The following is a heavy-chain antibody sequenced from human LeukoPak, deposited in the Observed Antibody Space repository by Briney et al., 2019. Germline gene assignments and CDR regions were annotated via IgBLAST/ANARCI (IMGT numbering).Heavy chain of an antibody. CDR1: GFTFSSYA. V-gene: IGHV3-30*01. D-gene: IGHD6-6*01. CDR3: ARDSPSRDSSDYMDV. J-gene: IGHJ6*03. Sequence: PGRSLRLSCASSGFTFSSYAMHWVRQAPGKGLEWVAVISYDGSNKYYADSVKGRFTISRDNSKNTLYLQMNSPRAEDTAVYYCARDSPSRDSSDYMDVWGKGATVTVSS. CDR2: ISYDGSNK.